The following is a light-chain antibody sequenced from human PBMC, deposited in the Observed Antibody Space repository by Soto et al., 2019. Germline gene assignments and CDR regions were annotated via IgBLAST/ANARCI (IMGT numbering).Light chain of an antibody. CDR3: LQHNSYPWT. V-gene: IGKV1D-8*03. J-gene: IGKJ1*01. CDR1: QAIRRY. Sequence: VIWMTRSPSLSSASTGDRVIISWRMTQAIRRYLWSYHGQPKKGPEVLIFATSTLQSGVPSRFTVSGSGTEFTLTISSLQPDDFATYYCLQHNSYPWTFGQGTKVDIK. CDR2: ATS.